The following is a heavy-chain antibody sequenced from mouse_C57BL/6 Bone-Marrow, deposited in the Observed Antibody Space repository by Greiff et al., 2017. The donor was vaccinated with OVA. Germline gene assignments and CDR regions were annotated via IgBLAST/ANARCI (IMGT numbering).Heavy chain of an antibody. V-gene: IGHV1-64*01. J-gene: IGHJ4*01. CDR3: ARGRRDYYGSSFAIDY. CDR1: GYTFTSYW. Sequence: QVQLKQPGAELVKPGASVKLSCKASGYTFTSYWMHWVKQRPGQGLEWIGKIHPNSGSTNYNEKFKSKATLTVDKSSRTAYMQLSSLTSEDSAVYYCARGRRDYYGSSFAIDYWGQGTSVTVSS. D-gene: IGHD1-1*01. CDR2: IHPNSGST.